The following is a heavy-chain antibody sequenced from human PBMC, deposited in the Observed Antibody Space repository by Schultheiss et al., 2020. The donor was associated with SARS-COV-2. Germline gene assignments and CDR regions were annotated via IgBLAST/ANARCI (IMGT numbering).Heavy chain of an antibody. CDR1: GFIFSIYT. CDR3: ARVVPAASFSFDY. V-gene: IGHV3-21*04. Sequence: GSLRLSCEVSGFIFSIYTFNWIRQAPGKGLEWVSSIGSNNGDFQYYADSVKGRFIISRDNAKNSLYLQMNSLRAEDTAVYYCARVVPAASFSFDYWGQGTLVTVSS. J-gene: IGHJ4*02. D-gene: IGHD2-2*01. CDR2: IGSNNGDFQ.